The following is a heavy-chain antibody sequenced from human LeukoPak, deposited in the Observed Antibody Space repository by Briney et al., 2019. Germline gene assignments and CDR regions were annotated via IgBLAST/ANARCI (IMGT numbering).Heavy chain of an antibody. Sequence: ASVKVSCKASGYTFTSYDINWVRQAPGQGLEWMGWMNPNSGNTGYAQKFQGRVTMTRNTSISAAYMELSSLRSEDTAVYYCAREDIVVVPAAMVLNYYYYMDVWGKGTTVTVSS. CDR3: AREDIVVVPAAMVLNYYYYMDV. D-gene: IGHD2-2*01. J-gene: IGHJ6*03. V-gene: IGHV1-8*01. CDR1: GYTFTSYD. CDR2: MNPNSGNT.